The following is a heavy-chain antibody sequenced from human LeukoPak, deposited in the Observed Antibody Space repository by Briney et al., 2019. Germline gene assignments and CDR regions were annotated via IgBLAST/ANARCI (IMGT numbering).Heavy chain of an antibody. CDR2: IYHSDST. V-gene: IGHV4-38-2*01. J-gene: IGHJ4*02. CDR1: GYSISSGYY. D-gene: IGHD2-2*01. CDR3: AGGRTDIVVVPATLRNYYFDY. Sequence: SETLSLTCAVSGYSISSGYYWAWIRQPPGKGLEWIGTIYHSDSTYYNPSLKSRVAISVDTSKNQFSLKLNSVTAADTAVYYCAGGRTDIVVVPATLRNYYFDYWGQGTLVTVSS.